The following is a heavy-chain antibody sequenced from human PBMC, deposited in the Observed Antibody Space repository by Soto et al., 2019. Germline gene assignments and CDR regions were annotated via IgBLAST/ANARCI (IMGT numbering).Heavy chain of an antibody. D-gene: IGHD6-13*01. Sequence: PSETLSLTCTVSGGSISSGGYSWSWIRQPPGKGLEWIGYIYHRSTYYNPSLKSRVTISVDRSKNQFSLKLSSVTAADTAVYYCARGNQYSSSWPFDYWGQGTLVTVSS. J-gene: IGHJ4*02. CDR3: ARGNQYSSSWPFDY. CDR1: GGSISSGGYS. V-gene: IGHV4-30-2*01. CDR2: IYHRST.